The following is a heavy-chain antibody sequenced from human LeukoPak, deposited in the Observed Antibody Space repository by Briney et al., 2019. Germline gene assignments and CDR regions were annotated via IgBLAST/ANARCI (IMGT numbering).Heavy chain of an antibody. CDR3: ARDSGSNLYYYYYGMDV. V-gene: IGHV1-18*01. J-gene: IGHJ6*02. Sequence: GASVTVSCKASGYTFTSYGISWVRQAPGQGLEWMGWISAYNGNTNYAQKLQGRVTMTTDTSTSTAYMELRSLRSDDTAVYYCARDSGSNLYYYYYGMDVWGQGTTVTVSS. D-gene: IGHD1-26*01. CDR1: GYTFTSYG. CDR2: ISAYNGNT.